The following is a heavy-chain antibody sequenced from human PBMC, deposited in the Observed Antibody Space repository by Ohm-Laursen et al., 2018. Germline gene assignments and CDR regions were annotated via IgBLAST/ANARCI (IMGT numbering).Heavy chain of an antibody. V-gene: IGHV3-7*01. J-gene: IGHJ4*02. D-gene: IGHD6-6*01. CDR1: GFIFSNYW. CDR3: VRDRRGGSIELRA. CDR2: INQDGSEK. Sequence: GSLRLSCAASGFIFSNYWMNWFRQAPGKGLESVASINQDGSEKYFVDSVRGRFTIYRDNAKNSLYLQMNSLRAEDTAVYYCVRDRRGGSIELRAGGQGALVTVSS.